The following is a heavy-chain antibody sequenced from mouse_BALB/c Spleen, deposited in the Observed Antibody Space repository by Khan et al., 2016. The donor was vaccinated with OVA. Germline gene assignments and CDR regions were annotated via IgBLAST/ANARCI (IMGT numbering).Heavy chain of an antibody. D-gene: IGHD2-13*01. J-gene: IGHJ4*01. V-gene: IGHV2-6-4*01. CDR2: IWSGGST. CDR1: GFSLSRYS. CDR3: ARKKYGDYVSLDY. Sequence: QVQLKQSGPGLVAPSQSLSITCTVSGFSLSRYSVHWVRQPPGKGLEWLGMIWSGGSTDYNSALESRLSISKDNSKSQVFLKMNSLQTDDTAIYYCARKKYGDYVSLDYWGQGTSVTVSS.